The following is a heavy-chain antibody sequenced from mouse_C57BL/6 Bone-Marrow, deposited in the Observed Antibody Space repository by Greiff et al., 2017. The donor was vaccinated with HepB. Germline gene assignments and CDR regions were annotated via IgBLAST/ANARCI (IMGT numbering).Heavy chain of an antibody. CDR1: GYTFTSYW. Sequence: QVQLKQPGAELVKPGASVKMSCKASGYTFTSYWITWVKQRPGQGLEWIGDIYPGSGSTNYNEKFKSKATLTVDTSSSTAYMQLSSLTSEDSAVYYCARGAAQATSFDYWGQGTTLTVSS. CDR3: ARGAAQATSFDY. J-gene: IGHJ2*01. CDR2: IYPGSGST. V-gene: IGHV1-55*01. D-gene: IGHD3-2*02.